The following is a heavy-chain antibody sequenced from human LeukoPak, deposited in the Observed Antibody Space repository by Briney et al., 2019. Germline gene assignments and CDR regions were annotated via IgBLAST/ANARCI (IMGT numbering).Heavy chain of an antibody. Sequence: ASVKVSCKASEYTFTGNYMHWVRQAPGQGLEWMGWINPNTGVINYAQKFRGRVTMTEVTSISTAYMELNSLRSDDTAVYFCAREWNQKNYFDYWGQGTLVTVSS. D-gene: IGHD1-14*01. J-gene: IGHJ4*02. CDR1: EYTFTGNY. V-gene: IGHV1-2*02. CDR3: AREWNQKNYFDY. CDR2: INPNTGVI.